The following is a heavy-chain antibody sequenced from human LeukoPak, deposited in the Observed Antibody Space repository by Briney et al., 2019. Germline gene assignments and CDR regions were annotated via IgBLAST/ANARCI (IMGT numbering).Heavy chain of an antibody. J-gene: IGHJ4*02. D-gene: IGHD2-2*01. CDR3: AREDQLDY. CDR2: ISSSGSAI. CDR1: GFTFSSYE. V-gene: IGHV3-48*03. Sequence: PGGSLRLSCAASGFTFSSYEINWVRQAPGKGLEWVSYISSSGSAIYYADSVKGRFTISRDNAKKPLYLQMNSLRAEDTAVYYCAREDQLDYWGQGTLVTVSS.